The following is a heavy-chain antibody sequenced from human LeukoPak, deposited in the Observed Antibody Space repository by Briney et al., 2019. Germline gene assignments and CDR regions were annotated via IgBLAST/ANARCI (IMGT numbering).Heavy chain of an antibody. V-gene: IGHV4-59*08. CDR3: ARSWGYCSSGNCYSYWYFDL. CDR1: GGSISSYY. D-gene: IGHD2-15*01. CDR2: IDYSGST. J-gene: IGHJ2*01. Sequence: SETLSLTCTVSGGSISSYYWSWIRQPPGKGLEWIGHIDYSGSTNYNPSPKSRVTILVDTSKNQFSLKLSSVTAADTAVYYCARSWGYCSSGNCYSYWYFDLWGRGTLVTVSS.